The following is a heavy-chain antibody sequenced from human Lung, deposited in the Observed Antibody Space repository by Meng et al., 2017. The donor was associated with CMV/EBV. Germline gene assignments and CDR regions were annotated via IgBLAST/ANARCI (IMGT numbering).Heavy chain of an antibody. V-gene: IGHV1-8*01. Sequence: SVXVSXXASGYTFSNYDIIWVRQASGQGLEWVGWMNPNRGNTAYAQKFQGRVTLTRDTSTSIAYMELSSLRPGDTAVYYCARGQVQCSTINCHDYRFSGLDVWGQGTTVXVSS. CDR3: ARGQVQCSTINCHDYRFSGLDV. CDR2: MNPNRGNT. CDR1: GYTFSNYD. D-gene: IGHD2/OR15-2a*01. J-gene: IGHJ6*02.